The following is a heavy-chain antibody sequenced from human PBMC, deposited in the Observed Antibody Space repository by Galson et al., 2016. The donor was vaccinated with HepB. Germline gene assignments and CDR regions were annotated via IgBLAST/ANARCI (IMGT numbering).Heavy chain of an antibody. V-gene: IGHV3-33*05. CDR1: GFTFNNHG. Sequence: SLRLSCAASGFTFNNHGMHWARQAPGKGLEWVAIISYDGSHKYYADSVKGRFTISRDTSKNILYLQMNSLRAEDTAVYYCARDPSPDGYYFDYWGQGTLVTVSS. CDR2: ISYDGSHK. J-gene: IGHJ4*02. CDR3: ARDPSPDGYYFDY. D-gene: IGHD1-14*01.